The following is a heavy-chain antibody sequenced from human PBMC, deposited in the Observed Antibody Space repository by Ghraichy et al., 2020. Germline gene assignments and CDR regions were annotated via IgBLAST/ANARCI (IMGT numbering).Heavy chain of an antibody. J-gene: IGHJ4*02. CDR1: GDSVSSNSAA. Sequence: SQTLSLTCAISGDSVSSNSAAWNWIRQSPSRGLEWLGRTYYRSKWYNDYAVSVKSRITINPDTSKNQFSLQLNSVTPEDTAVYYCARDRSIAVAGKGRYFDYWGQGTLVTVSS. D-gene: IGHD6-19*01. V-gene: IGHV6-1*01. CDR3: ARDRSIAVAGKGRYFDY. CDR2: TYYRSKWYN.